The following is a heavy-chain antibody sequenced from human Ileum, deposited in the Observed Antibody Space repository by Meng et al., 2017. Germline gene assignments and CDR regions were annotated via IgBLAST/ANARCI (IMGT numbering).Heavy chain of an antibody. V-gene: IGHV3-21*01. Sequence: VELVGSGGGLVKPGGSLRLYCEASGFTFSSYSMNWVRQAPGKGLEWVSFITGTSSYIYYADSVKGRFTISRDNAKNSLYLQMNSLRAEDTAVYFCVLMNTFTHPGEDWGQGTLVTVSS. J-gene: IGHJ4*02. D-gene: IGHD3-16*01. CDR3: VLMNTFTHPGED. CDR1: GFTFSSYS. CDR2: ITGTSSYI.